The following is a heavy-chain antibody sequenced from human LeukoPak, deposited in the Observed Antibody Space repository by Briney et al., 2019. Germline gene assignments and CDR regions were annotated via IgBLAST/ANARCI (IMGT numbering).Heavy chain of an antibody. Sequence: SETLSLTCAVYGGSFSRYYWSWIRQSPGKGLEWIAEIDHRGDTNYNPSVKSRVTISVDTSKNQFSLKMRSLSAADTALYYCARGATISETRYFDFWGQGTLVTVSS. V-gene: IGHV4-34*01. J-gene: IGHJ4*03. CDR3: ARGATISETRYFDF. CDR1: GGSFSRYY. D-gene: IGHD5-24*01. CDR2: IDHRGDT.